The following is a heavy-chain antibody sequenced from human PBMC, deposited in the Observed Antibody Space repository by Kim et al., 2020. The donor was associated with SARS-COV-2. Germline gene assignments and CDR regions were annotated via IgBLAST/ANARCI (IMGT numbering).Heavy chain of an antibody. V-gene: IGHV4-59*08. CDR3: ASRPPYNYGYNY. Sequence: SETLSLTCTVSGGSITSYYWSWIRQPPGKGLEWIGYIYYSGSTNYNPSLKSRVTISVDTSKNQFSLKLSSVTAADTAVYYCASRPPYNYGYNYWGQGTLVTVSS. CDR1: GGSITSYY. D-gene: IGHD5-18*01. CDR2: IYYSGST. J-gene: IGHJ4*02.